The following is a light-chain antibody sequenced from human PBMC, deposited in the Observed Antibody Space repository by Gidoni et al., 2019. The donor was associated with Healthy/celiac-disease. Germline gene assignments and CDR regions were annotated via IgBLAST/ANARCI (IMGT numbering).Light chain of an antibody. CDR3: QQSYSTPRYT. V-gene: IGKV1-39*01. CDR1: QSISSY. Sequence: DIQITQYPSSLSASLGARVTITCRASQSISSYLNWYQQKPGKAPKLLIYAASSLQSGGPSRFIGSGSGTDFTLTISSLQPEDFATYYCQQSYSTPRYTFGQGTKLEIK. CDR2: AAS. J-gene: IGKJ2*01.